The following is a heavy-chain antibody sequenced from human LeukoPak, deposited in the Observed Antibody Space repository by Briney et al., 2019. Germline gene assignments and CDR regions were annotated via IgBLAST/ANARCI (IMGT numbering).Heavy chain of an antibody. CDR3: AKVYCSSTSCHHGVDY. CDR2: IRYDGSNK. Sequence: GGSLRLSCAASGFTFSSYGMHWVRQAPGKGLEWVAFIRYDGSNKYYADSVKGRFTISRDNSKNTLYLQMNSLRAEDTAVYYCAKVYCSSTSCHHGVDYWGQGTLVTVSS. D-gene: IGHD2-2*01. J-gene: IGHJ4*02. V-gene: IGHV3-30*02. CDR1: GFTFSSYG.